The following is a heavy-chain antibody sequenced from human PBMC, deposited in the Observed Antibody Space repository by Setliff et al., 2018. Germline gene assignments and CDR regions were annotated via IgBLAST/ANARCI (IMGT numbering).Heavy chain of an antibody. CDR2: TIPIFGST. D-gene: IGHD5-18*01. CDR3: AREGVDTRSSTDYRYYLDV. V-gene: IGHV1-69*05. CDR1: GYTFTSYG. Sequence: GASVKVSCKASGYTFTSYGISWVRQAPGQGLEWMGGTIPIFGSTNYAQQFQGRVTIITDESTSTAYMELTSLRTEDTAVYYCAREGVDTRSSTDYRYYLDVWGKGTTVTVSS. J-gene: IGHJ6*03.